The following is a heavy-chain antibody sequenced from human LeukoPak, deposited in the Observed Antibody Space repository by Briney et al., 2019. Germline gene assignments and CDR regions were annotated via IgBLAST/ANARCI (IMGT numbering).Heavy chain of an antibody. Sequence: GGPLRLSCAASGFTFSSYWMSWVRQAPGKGLEWVSAISGSGGGTYYADSVKGRFTISRDNSKNTLYLQMNSLRAEDTAVYYCAKLGTVDCSGGSCGYWGQGTLVTVSS. CDR1: GFTFSSYW. CDR3: AKLGTVDCSGGSCGY. D-gene: IGHD2-15*01. V-gene: IGHV3-23*01. CDR2: ISGSGGGT. J-gene: IGHJ4*02.